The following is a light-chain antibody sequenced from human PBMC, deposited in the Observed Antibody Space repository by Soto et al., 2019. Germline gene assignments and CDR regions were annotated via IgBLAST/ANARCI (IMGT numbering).Light chain of an antibody. J-gene: IGKJ1*01. CDR1: QSIGDW. CDR2: KAS. CDR3: QQYSGWT. Sequence: DIPMTQSPPTLSAFVGDRVTITCRASQSIGDWLAWYQQKPGKAPKLLVYKASSLESGVPSRFSGSGSGTEFSLTISSLQPDDFATYYCQQYSGWTFGQGTKVEIK. V-gene: IGKV1-5*03.